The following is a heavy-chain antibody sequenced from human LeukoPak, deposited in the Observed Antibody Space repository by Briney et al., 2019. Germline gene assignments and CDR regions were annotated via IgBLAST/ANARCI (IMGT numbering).Heavy chain of an antibody. CDR3: ARSNYDRLNGILLIAFGI. J-gene: IGHJ3*02. CDR1: GQSIRDYY. CDR2: IYESVST. D-gene: IGHD3-9*01. V-gene: IGHV4-59*01. Sequence: PSETLSLTCTVSGQSIRDYYWSWIRQPPGKGLEWIGYIYESVSTNYNPSLGSRVAMTSDPAKNQISLRLSSVTAADTAVYYCARSNYDRLNGILLIAFGIWGQGTTVTVSS.